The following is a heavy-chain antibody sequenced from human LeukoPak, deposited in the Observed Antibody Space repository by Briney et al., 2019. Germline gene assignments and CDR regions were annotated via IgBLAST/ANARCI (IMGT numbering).Heavy chain of an antibody. CDR1: GGSISTYY. D-gene: IGHD3-22*01. CDR3: ARLVYDSRGYYFDY. J-gene: IGHJ4*02. V-gene: IGHV4-59*08. Sequence: SETLSLTCTVSGGSISTYYWSWIRQPPGKGLVWIGYIRYSGSANYNPSLRSRVTISIDTSKNQFSLKLSSVTAADTAAYHCARLVYDSRGYYFDYWGQGTLVTVSS. CDR2: IRYSGSA.